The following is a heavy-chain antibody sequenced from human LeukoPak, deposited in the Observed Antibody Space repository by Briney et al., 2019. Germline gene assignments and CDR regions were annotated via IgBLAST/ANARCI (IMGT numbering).Heavy chain of an antibody. Sequence: SETLSLTCTVSDSSITSTYYWAWFRQPPRKGLEWIATVFRLQTVRTFNNPSLGSRVTMSLDPSHNQFSLNLTSVTAADTALYFCARVLHAPYLIDSWGQGTLVTVSS. V-gene: IGHV4-38-2*02. J-gene: IGHJ4*02. CDR1: DSSITSTYY. CDR2: VFRLQTVRT. CDR3: ARVLHAPYLIDS. D-gene: IGHD2-8*01.